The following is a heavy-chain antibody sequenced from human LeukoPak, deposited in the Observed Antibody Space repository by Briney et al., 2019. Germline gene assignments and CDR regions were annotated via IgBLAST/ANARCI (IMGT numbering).Heavy chain of an antibody. CDR1: GYTLTELS. CDR2: FDPEDGET. D-gene: IGHD3-22*01. V-gene: IGHV1-24*01. CDR3: GRAGSSGSPREL. J-gene: IGHJ4*02. Sequence: ASVKVSCKVSGYTLTELSMHWVRQAPGKGLEWMGGFDPEDGETIYAQKFQGRVTMTEDTSTDTAYMELSSLRSEDTAVYYCGRAGSSGSPRELWGQGTLVTVSS.